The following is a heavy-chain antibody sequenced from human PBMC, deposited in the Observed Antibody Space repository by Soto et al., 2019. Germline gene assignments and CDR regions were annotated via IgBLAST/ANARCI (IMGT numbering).Heavy chain of an antibody. CDR3: AKSVGTYGDDSERAERFEP. J-gene: IGHJ5*02. D-gene: IGHD4-17*01. V-gene: IGHV3-23*01. CDR2: ITNTGDRT. Sequence: EVQLLASGGGLVQPGGSLRLSCAASGIIFNNYAMSWVRQAPGKGLEWVSVITNTGDRTYYAASAKGRFTISRDNSKNTLYLQMHSLRAEDTATSYCAKSVGTYGDDSERAERFEPWGQGTLVTVSS. CDR1: GIIFNNYA.